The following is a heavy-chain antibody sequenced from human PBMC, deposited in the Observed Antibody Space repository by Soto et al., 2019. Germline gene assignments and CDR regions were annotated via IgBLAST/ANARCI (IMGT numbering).Heavy chain of an antibody. J-gene: IGHJ5*02. CDR1: GYSISSGYY. D-gene: IGHD3-3*01. V-gene: IGHV4-38-2*01. CDR2: IYHSGST. Sequence: SETLSLTCAVSGYSISSGYYWGWIRQPPGKGLEWIGSIYHSGSTYYNPSLKSRVTISVDTSKNQFSLKLSSVTATDTAVYYCARAYPYYDFWSGYSQNWFDPWGQGTLVTVSS. CDR3: ARAYPYYDFWSGYSQNWFDP.